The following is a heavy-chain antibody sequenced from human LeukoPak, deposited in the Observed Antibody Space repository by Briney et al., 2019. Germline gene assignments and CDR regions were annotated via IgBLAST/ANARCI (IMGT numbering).Heavy chain of an antibody. D-gene: IGHD3-3*01. Sequence: GESLKISCKGSGYNFSTSWIGWVRQMPGKGLEWMGVIYPGDSDTIYSPSFQGQVTLSVDKSISTAYLQWNTLKASDTATYYCARSPSARDDFWSGYYPDAFDIWGQGTMVTVSS. CDR3: ARSPSARDDFWSGYYPDAFDI. CDR1: GYNFSTSW. CDR2: IYPGDSDT. V-gene: IGHV5-51*01. J-gene: IGHJ3*02.